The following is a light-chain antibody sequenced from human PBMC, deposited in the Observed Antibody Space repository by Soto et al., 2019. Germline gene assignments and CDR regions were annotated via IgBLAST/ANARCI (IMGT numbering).Light chain of an antibody. CDR3: MQGTHWPPIT. Sequence: DVVMTQSPLSLPVTLGQPASISCRSRQSLLYNDGNTYLNWFQQRPGQSPRRLIYKVSNRDSGVPDRFSGSGSGTDFTLKISRVEAEDVGVYYCMQGTHWPPITFGQGTRLEIK. V-gene: IGKV2-30*01. J-gene: IGKJ5*01. CDR1: QSLLYNDGNTY. CDR2: KVS.